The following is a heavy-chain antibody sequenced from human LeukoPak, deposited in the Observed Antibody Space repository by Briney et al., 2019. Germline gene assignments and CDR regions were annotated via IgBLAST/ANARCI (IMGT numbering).Heavy chain of an antibody. D-gene: IGHD3-9*01. CDR3: ARDYDILTGLGNPVYGMDV. CDR2: INAGNGNT. V-gene: IGHV1-3*01. Sequence: ASVKVSCKASGYTFTSYAMHWVRQAPGQRLEWMGWINAGNGNTKYSQKFQGRVTITRDTSASTAYMELSSLRSEDTAVYYCARDYDILTGLGNPVYGMDVWGQGTTVTVSS. CDR1: GYTFTSYA. J-gene: IGHJ6*02.